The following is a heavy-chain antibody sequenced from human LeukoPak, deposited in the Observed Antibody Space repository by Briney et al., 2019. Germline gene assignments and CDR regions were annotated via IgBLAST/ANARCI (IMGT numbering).Heavy chain of an antibody. CDR1: GFTFDDYA. Sequence: GGSLRLSCAASGFTFDDYAMHWVRQAPGKGLEWVSGISWNSGSIGYADSVKGRFTISRDNAKNSLYLQMNSLRAEDTALYYCAKDIGCCSSTSCYTDAFDIWGQGTMVTVSS. V-gene: IGHV3-9*01. J-gene: IGHJ3*02. D-gene: IGHD2-2*02. CDR3: AKDIGCCSSTSCYTDAFDI. CDR2: ISWNSGSI.